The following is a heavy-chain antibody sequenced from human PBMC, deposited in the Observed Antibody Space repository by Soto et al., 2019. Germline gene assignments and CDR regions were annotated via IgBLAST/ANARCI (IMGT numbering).Heavy chain of an antibody. Sequence: GGLRLSCAASGFTFSSYAMSWVPQAPGKGLEWVSAISGSGGSTYYADSVKGRFTISRDNSKNTLYLQMNSLRAEDTAVYYCAKDLDYDILTGYYTRPYFDYWGQGTLVTVSS. J-gene: IGHJ4*02. V-gene: IGHV3-23*01. CDR3: AKDLDYDILTGYYTRPYFDY. D-gene: IGHD3-9*01. CDR1: GFTFSSYA. CDR2: ISGSGGST.